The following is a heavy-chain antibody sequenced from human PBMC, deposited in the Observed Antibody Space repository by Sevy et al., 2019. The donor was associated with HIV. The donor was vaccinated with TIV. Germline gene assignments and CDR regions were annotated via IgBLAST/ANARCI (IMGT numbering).Heavy chain of an antibody. Sequence: GGSLRLSCAASGFTFSANWMNWVRQAPGKGLEWVANIKPDGSDKHYVDSVEGRFTISRDNAKNLLFLQMNGLRVEDTAVYYCAHETFGRFESWGQGTLVTVSS. J-gene: IGHJ4*02. CDR1: GFTFSANW. CDR3: AHETFGRFES. V-gene: IGHV3-7*01. CDR2: IKPDGSDK. D-gene: IGHD3-16*01.